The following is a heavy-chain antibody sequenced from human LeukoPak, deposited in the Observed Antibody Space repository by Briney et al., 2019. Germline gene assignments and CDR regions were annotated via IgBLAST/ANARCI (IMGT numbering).Heavy chain of an antibody. CDR3: ARVRNWNYAY. CDR2: IYYSGST. D-gene: IGHD1-7*01. Sequence: SETLSLTCTVSGGSISSSSYYWGWIRQPPGKGLEWSGSIYYSGSTYYNPSLKSRVTISVYTSKNQFSLKLSSVTAADTAVYYCARVRNWNYAYWGQGPLVTVSS. CDR1: GGSISSSSYY. J-gene: IGHJ4*02. V-gene: IGHV4-39*01.